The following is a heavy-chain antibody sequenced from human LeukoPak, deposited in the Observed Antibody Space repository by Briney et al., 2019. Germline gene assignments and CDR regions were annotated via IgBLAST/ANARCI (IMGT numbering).Heavy chain of an antibody. CDR2: IYYSGST. V-gene: IGHV4-59*08. Sequence: SETLSLTCTVSVGSISSYFWSWIRQPPGKGLEWIGHIYYSGSTNYNPSLKSRVTISLDTSKNHFSLKLSSVTAADTAVYYCARGDYFDYWGQGTQVGVSS. D-gene: IGHD3-16*01. CDR3: ARGDYFDY. CDR1: VGSISSYF. J-gene: IGHJ4*02.